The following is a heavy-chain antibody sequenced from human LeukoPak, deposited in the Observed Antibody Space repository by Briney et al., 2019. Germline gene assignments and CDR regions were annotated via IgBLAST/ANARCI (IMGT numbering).Heavy chain of an antibody. D-gene: IGHD3-16*01. V-gene: IGHV4-39*01. CDR2: IYYSGRP. Sequence: SETLSLTCTVSGGSISSSSYDCGWIRQPPGKGLEQIGNIYYSGRPYYSQSLKRRVTISVDTSKNQFSLKRSSLTAADTAVYYCARLFGAAHFDYWGQGTLVSVSS. CDR1: GGSISSSSYD. J-gene: IGHJ4*02. CDR3: ARLFGAAHFDY.